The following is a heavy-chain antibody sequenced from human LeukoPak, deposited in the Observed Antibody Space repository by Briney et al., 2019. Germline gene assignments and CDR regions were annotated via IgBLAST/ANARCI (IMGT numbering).Heavy chain of an antibody. CDR2: IHASGTT. D-gene: IGHD4-17*01. CDR1: GGSISSYY. V-gene: IGHV4-4*07. J-gene: IGHJ5*02. Sequence: SETLSLTCTVSGGSISSYYWSWIRQPAGKGLEWIGRIHASGTTNYNPSLKSRVTMSVDTSKNQFSLKLSSVIAAGTAVYYCARVVSQYGDYAWIVNWFDPWGQGTLVTVSS. CDR3: ARVVSQYGDYAWIVNWFDP.